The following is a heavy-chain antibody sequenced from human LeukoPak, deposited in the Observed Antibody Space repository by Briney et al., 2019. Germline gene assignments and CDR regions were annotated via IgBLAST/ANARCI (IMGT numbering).Heavy chain of an antibody. CDR1: GGSISSSSYY. D-gene: IGHD6-13*01. CDR3: AETAAADLAP. V-gene: IGHV4-39*01. Sequence: PSETLSLTCTVSGGSISSSSYYWGWIRQPPGKGLEWIGSIYYSGTTYYNPSLKSRVSISVDTSKNQFSLKLSSVTAADTAVYYCAETAAADLAPSGQGALVTVSS. CDR2: IYYSGTT. J-gene: IGHJ5*02.